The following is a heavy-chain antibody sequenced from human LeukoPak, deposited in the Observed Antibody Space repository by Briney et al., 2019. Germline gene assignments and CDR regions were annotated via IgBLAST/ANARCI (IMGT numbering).Heavy chain of an antibody. CDR3: AREHYFYHMDG. V-gene: IGHV3-7*01. CDR2: VNQGGTEK. Sequence: GGYPRLSCAASGFTFSSQWMGWVRQAPGKGLEWVANVNQGGTEKFYVDSVKGRFTISRDNAENSLYLQMNSLRVEDTAVYYCAREHYFYHMDGWGEGTTVTVSS. CDR1: GFTFSSQW. J-gene: IGHJ6*03.